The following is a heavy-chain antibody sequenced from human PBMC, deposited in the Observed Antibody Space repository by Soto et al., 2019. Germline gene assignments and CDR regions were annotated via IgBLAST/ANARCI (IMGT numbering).Heavy chain of an antibody. CDR2: ISGSGFKK. CDR1: GFIFENFG. J-gene: IGHJ5*02. Sequence: GGSLRLSCAASGFIFENFGMSWVRQAPGKGLEWISSISGSGFKKYYADSVKGRFTISRDNSKSTVYLELNNLSAEDTAVYHCAKNQGVELVPLATVDWFDPWGQGSVVTVLL. CDR3: AKNQGVELVPLATVDWFDP. V-gene: IGHV3-23*01. D-gene: IGHD1-26*01.